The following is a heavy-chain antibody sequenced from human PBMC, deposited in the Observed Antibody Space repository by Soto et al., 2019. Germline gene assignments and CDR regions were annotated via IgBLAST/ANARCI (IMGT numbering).Heavy chain of an antibody. Sequence: QVQLQESGPGLVKPSETLSLTCTVSGVSITSYKWTWIRQSPGKGLEWIAYMYSSGSSSYNPSLKSRATISIDTFRNQSSLQLNSATAADTAVYYCAREWSAFDYWGQGILVTVSS. CDR1: GVSITSYK. J-gene: IGHJ4*02. V-gene: IGHV4-59*01. CDR2: MYSSGSS. CDR3: AREWSAFDY. D-gene: IGHD2-15*01.